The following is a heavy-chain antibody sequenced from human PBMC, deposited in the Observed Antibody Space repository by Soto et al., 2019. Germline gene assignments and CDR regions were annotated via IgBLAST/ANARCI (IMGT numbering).Heavy chain of an antibody. CDR3: RSSSRYSTDV. V-gene: IGHV4-39*01. D-gene: IGHD6-13*01. CDR1: GGSITSSFY. CDR2: IYATGNT. Sequence: QLQLQESGPGLVKPSETLSLTCTVSGGSITSSFYWGWIRQPPGKGLEWIGSIYATGNTYHNPSLKGRVTISPDTSKNQFSLNLISVTAADTAVYYCRSSSRYSTDVWGQGATVTVSS. J-gene: IGHJ6*02.